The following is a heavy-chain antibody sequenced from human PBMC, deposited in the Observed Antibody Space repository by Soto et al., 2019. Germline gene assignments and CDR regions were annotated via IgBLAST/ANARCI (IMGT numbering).Heavy chain of an antibody. J-gene: IGHJ4*02. Sequence: GGSLRLSCTASGFTFGDYAMSWVRQAPGKGLEWVGFIRSKAYGGTTEYAASVKGRFTISRDDSKSIAYLQMNSLKTEDTAVYYCTRGSGSWSPLDCWGQGTLVTVSS. CDR1: GFTFGDYA. CDR3: TRGSGSWSPLDC. D-gene: IGHD1-26*01. CDR2: IRSKAYGGTT. V-gene: IGHV3-49*04.